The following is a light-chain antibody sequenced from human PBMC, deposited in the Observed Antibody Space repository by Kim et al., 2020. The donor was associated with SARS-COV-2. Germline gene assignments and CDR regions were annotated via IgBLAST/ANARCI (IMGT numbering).Light chain of an antibody. V-gene: IGKV3-20*01. J-gene: IGKJ1*01. CDR1: QSINNNY. CDR3: QQYGSSPWT. Sequence: EIVLTQFPGTLSLSPGERATLSCRASQSINNNYLAWYQQKPGQAPKLLIYGASSRATGISDRFSGSGSGTDFTLTISRLEPEDFAVFYCQQYGSSPWTFGQGTKVDIK. CDR2: GAS.